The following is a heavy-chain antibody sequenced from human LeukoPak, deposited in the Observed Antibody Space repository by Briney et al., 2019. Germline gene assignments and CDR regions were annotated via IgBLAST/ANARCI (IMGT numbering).Heavy chain of an antibody. Sequence: ASVKVSCKASGYTFTGYYMHWVRQAPGQGLEWMGWINPNSGGTNYAQKFQGRVTMTRDTSISTAYMELSRLRSDDTAVYYCARVLDYGAVYFDYWGQGTLVTVSS. CDR2: INPNSGGT. J-gene: IGHJ4*02. D-gene: IGHD4-17*01. CDR1: GYTFTGYY. CDR3: ARVLDYGAVYFDY. V-gene: IGHV1-2*02.